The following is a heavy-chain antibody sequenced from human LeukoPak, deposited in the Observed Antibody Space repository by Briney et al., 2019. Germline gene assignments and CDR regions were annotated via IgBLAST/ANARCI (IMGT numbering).Heavy chain of an antibody. V-gene: IGHV3-21*01. CDR2: ISSSSSYI. Sequence: PGGSLRLSCAASGFTFSSYSMNWVRQAPGQGLEWVSSISSSSSYIYYADSVKGRFTISRDNAKNSLYLQMNSLRAEDTAVYYCARENEGDYGMDVWGQGTTVTVSS. D-gene: IGHD3-16*01. CDR3: ARENEGDYGMDV. CDR1: GFTFSSYS. J-gene: IGHJ6*02.